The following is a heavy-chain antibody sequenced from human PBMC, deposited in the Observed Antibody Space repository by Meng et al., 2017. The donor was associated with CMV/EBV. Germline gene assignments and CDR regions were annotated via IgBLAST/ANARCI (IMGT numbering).Heavy chain of an antibody. CDR3: ARGGSRGGTSNFDY. CDR1: GGTFSSYT. V-gene: IGHV1-69*02. Sequence: SGGTFSSYTISWVRQAPGQGLEWMGRIIPILGIANYAQKFQGRVTIAADKSTSTAYMELSSLRSEDTAVYYCARGGSRGGTSNFDYWGQGTLVTVSS. CDR2: IIPILGIA. D-gene: IGHD1-1*01. J-gene: IGHJ4*02.